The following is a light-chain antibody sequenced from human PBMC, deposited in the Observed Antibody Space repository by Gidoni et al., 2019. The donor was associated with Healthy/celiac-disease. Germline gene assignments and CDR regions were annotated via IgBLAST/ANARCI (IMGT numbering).Light chain of an antibody. J-gene: IGKJ4*01. CDR1: QSISSY. CDR2: AAS. Sequence: DIQMTQSPSSLSASVGDRVTITCRASQSISSYLTWYQQKPGKALKLLIYAASSLQSGVPSRFSGSGSGTDFTLTISSLQPEDFATYYCQQCYSTPLTFXGXTKVEIK. CDR3: QQCYSTPLT. V-gene: IGKV1-39*01.